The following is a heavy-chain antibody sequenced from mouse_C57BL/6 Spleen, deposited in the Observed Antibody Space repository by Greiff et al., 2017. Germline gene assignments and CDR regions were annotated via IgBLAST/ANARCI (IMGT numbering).Heavy chain of an antibody. V-gene: IGHV1-53*01. D-gene: IGHD2-5*01. Sequence: VQLQQPGTELVKPGASVKLSCKASGYTFTSYWMHWVKQRPGQGLEWIGNINPSNGGTNYNEKFKSKATLTVDKSSSTAYMQLSSLTSEDSAVYYCARGAYYSNYEGWYFDVWGTGTTVTVSS. CDR2: INPSNGGT. CDR3: ARGAYYSNYEGWYFDV. CDR1: GYTFTSYW. J-gene: IGHJ1*03.